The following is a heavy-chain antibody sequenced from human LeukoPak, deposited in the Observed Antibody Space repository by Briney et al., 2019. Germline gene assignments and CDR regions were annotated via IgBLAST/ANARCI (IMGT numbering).Heavy chain of an antibody. CDR3: AHRQSGAFDI. V-gene: IGHV2-5*01. J-gene: IGHJ3*02. CDR2: MYWNDDK. Sequence: SGPTLLNPPPTLTLTFTFAGFSLRTSAGGVGWIPQPPGKALECLALMYWNDDKRYSPSLKSRLTITKDTSKNQVVLTMTNMDPVDTATYYCAHRQSGAFDIWGQGTMVTVSS. CDR1: GFSLRTSAGG.